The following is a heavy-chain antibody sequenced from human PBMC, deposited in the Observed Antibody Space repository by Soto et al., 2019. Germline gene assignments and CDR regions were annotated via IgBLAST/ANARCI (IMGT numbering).Heavy chain of an antibody. V-gene: IGHV3-23*01. CDR3: AKTLAVAGTWYYFDY. CDR1: GFTFSSYA. Sequence: AGGSLRLSSAASGFTFSSYAMSWVRQAPGKGLEWVSAISGSGGSTYYADSVKGRFTISRDNSKNTLYLQMNSLRAEDTAVYYCAKTLAVAGTWYYFDYWGQGTLVTVCS. D-gene: IGHD6-19*01. CDR2: ISGSGGST. J-gene: IGHJ4*02.